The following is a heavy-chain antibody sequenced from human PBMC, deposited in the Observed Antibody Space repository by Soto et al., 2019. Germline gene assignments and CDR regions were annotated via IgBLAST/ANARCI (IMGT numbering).Heavy chain of an antibody. Sequence: GGSLRLSCAASGFTFSSYSMNWVRQAPGKGLEWVSSISSSSSYIYYADSVKGRFTISRDNAKNSLYLQMNSLRAEDTAVYYCARAFYCISTSCYVGSWGQGTLVTVSS. CDR1: GFTFSSYS. V-gene: IGHV3-21*01. J-gene: IGHJ5*02. CDR3: ARAFYCISTSCYVGS. CDR2: ISSSSSYI. D-gene: IGHD2-2*01.